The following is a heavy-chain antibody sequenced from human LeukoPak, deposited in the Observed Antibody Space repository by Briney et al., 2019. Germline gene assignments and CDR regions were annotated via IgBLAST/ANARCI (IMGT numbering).Heavy chain of an antibody. J-gene: IGHJ5*02. D-gene: IGHD2/OR15-2a*01. CDR2: IYPGDSDT. CDR3: ARLEPGLEYSDP. CDR1: GYIFTSYC. V-gene: IGHV5-51*01. Sequence: GESLKISCKGSGYIFTSYCNGWVRPMPGKGLEWKGIIYPGDSDTRYSPSLQGQVTISADKTITTAYLQWSSLKASDTAIYYCARLEPGLEYSDPWGQGTLVTVSS.